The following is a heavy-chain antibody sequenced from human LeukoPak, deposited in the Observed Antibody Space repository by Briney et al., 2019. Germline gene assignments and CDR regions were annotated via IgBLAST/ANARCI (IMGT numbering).Heavy chain of an antibody. CDR1: GFTFSSSW. D-gene: IGHD3-3*01. CDR3: AREHYNFWSGSQRRGYFDY. J-gene: IGHJ4*02. CDR2: IYHSGST. Sequence: GSLRLSCAASGFTFSSSWMSWVRQAPGKGLGWIGEIYHSGSTNYNPSLKSRVTISVDKSKNQFSLNLSSVTAADTAVYYCAREHYNFWSGSQRRGYFDYWGQGTLVTVSS. V-gene: IGHV4-4*02.